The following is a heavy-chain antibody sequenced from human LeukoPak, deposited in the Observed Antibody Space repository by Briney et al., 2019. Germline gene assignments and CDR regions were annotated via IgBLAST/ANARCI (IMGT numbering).Heavy chain of an antibody. Sequence: GGSLRLSCAASGFIFDDYAMHWVRQAPGKGLEWVSLISGDGGSTYYADSVKGRFTISRDNTKNSTYLQINSLRTEDTALYYCAKDHTTFGGVIVPGDYWGQGTLVTVSS. D-gene: IGHD3-16*02. CDR3: AKDHTTFGGVIVPGDY. CDR2: ISGDGGST. CDR1: GFIFDDYA. J-gene: IGHJ4*02. V-gene: IGHV3-43*02.